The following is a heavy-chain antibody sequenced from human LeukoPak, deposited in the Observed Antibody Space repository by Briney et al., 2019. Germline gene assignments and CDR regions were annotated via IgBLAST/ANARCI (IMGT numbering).Heavy chain of an antibody. V-gene: IGHV3-21*01. CDR2: ITGGSSFI. CDR3: AAAPELPGWFDP. J-gene: IGHJ5*02. D-gene: IGHD1-14*01. CDR1: GFTLSGYN. Sequence: PGGSLRLSCAASGFTLSGYNMNWVRQAPGKGLEWVSSITGGSSFIYYSDSAKGRFTISRDNAENSVYLQMNSLRAEDTAVYYCAAAPELPGWFDPWGQGTLVTVSS.